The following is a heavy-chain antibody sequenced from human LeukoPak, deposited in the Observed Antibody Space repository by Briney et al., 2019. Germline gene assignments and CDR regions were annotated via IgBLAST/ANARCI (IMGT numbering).Heavy chain of an antibody. CDR3: ARDGRAVAGNGGVDAFDI. CDR2: ISYDGSNK. Sequence: GGSLPLSCAACGFTFSSYAIHWVRQAPGKGLEWVAVISYDGSNKYYADSVKGRFTISRDNSKNTLYLQMNSLRAEDTAVYYCARDGRAVAGNGGVDAFDIWGQGTMVTVSS. J-gene: IGHJ3*02. CDR1: GFTFSSYA. V-gene: IGHV3-30-3*01. D-gene: IGHD6-19*01.